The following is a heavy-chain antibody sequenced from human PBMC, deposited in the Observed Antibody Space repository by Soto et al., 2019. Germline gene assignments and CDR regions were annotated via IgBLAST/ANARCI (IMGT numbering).Heavy chain of an antibody. Sequence: SETLSLTCTVSGGSISSSSYYWGWIRQPPGKGLEWIGSIYYSGSTYYNPSLKSRVTISVDTSKNQFSLKLSSVTAADTAVYYCARRLPFDCSGGSCYPLYYYYYGMDVWGQGTTVTVSS. V-gene: IGHV4-39*01. J-gene: IGHJ6*02. CDR1: GGSISSSSYY. D-gene: IGHD2-15*01. CDR2: IYYSGST. CDR3: ARRLPFDCSGGSCYPLYYYYYGMDV.